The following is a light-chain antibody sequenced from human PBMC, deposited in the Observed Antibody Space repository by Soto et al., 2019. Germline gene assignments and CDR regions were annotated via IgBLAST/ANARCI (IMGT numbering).Light chain of an antibody. V-gene: IGKV3-20*01. Sequence: IVLTHSPGTLSLSPGERATLSCRASQSISSNYVALYQQKPGQAPRLLIYGASSRATGIPDRFSGSGSGTDFTLTISRLEPEDFAVYFCQQYGSSPWTFGQGTKVDI. J-gene: IGKJ1*01. CDR2: GAS. CDR1: QSISSNY. CDR3: QQYGSSPWT.